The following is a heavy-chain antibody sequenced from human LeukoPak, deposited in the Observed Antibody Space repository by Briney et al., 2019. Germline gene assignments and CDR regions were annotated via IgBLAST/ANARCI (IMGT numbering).Heavy chain of an antibody. Sequence: GGSLRLSCAASGFTLSDYRMTGVGQAPGKGLEWVANIKQDGSEKYYVDSVKGRFTISRDNAQNSLYLQMNSLRVEDTAVYFCARDTSGKIGWHYFDYWGQGALVTVSS. D-gene: IGHD6-19*01. CDR2: IKQDGSEK. V-gene: IGHV3-7*01. CDR1: GFTLSDYR. CDR3: ARDTSGKIGWHYFDY. J-gene: IGHJ4*02.